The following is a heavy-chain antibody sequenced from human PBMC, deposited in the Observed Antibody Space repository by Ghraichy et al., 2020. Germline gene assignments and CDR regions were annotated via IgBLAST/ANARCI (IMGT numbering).Heavy chain of an antibody. CDR2: IYYSGST. CDR3: ARGESGPRYYYDFWSGYSWFDP. V-gene: IGHV4-39*01. CDR1: GGSISSSSYY. Sequence: SETLSLTCTVSGGSISSSSYYWGWIRQPPGKGLEWIGSIYYSGSTYYNPSLKSRVTISVDTSKNQFSLKLSSVTAADTAVYYCARGESGPRYYYDFWSGYSWFDPWGQGTLVTVSS. J-gene: IGHJ5*02. D-gene: IGHD3-3*01.